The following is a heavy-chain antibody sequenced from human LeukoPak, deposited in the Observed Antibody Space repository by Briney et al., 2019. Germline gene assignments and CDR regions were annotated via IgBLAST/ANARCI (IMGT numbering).Heavy chain of an antibody. CDR2: IYSGGST. Sequence: GGSLRLSCAASGFTVSSNYMSWVRQAPGKGLEWVSVIYSGGSTYYADSVKGRFTISRDNSKNTLYLQMNSLRAEDTAVYYCARDLVAYYYDSSGYYPDAFDIWGQGTMVTVSS. V-gene: IGHV3-53*01. J-gene: IGHJ3*02. CDR3: ARDLVAYYYDSSGYYPDAFDI. CDR1: GFTVSSNY. D-gene: IGHD3-22*01.